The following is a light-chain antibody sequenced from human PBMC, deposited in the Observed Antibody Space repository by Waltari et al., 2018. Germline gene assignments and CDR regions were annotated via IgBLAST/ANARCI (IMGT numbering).Light chain of an antibody. Sequence: DIVMTQSPDSLAVSLGEGATINCKSSQSVLSSSNNRNYLAWYQQKPGQPPTLLIYWASTRESGFPDRFSGSGSGTDFTLTISSLQAEDVAVYYCHQYYTTPQTFGQGTKLEIK. J-gene: IGKJ2*01. CDR3: HQYYTTPQT. V-gene: IGKV4-1*01. CDR1: QSVLSSSNNRNY. CDR2: WAS.